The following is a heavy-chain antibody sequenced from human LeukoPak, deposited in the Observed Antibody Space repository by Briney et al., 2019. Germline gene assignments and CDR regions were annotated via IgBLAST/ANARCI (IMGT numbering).Heavy chain of an antibody. CDR2: INSDGSST. Sequence: GGSLRLSCAASGFTFSSYWMHWVRQAPGKGLVWVSRINSDGSSTSYADSVKGRFTISRGNAKNTLYLQMNSLRAEDTAAYYCARALVVPAAMDAFDIWGQGRMVTVSS. D-gene: IGHD2-2*01. J-gene: IGHJ3*02. CDR1: GFTFSSYW. V-gene: IGHV3-74*01. CDR3: ARALVVPAAMDAFDI.